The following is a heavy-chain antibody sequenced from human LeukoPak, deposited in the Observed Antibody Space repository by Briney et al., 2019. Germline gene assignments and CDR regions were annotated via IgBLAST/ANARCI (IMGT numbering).Heavy chain of an antibody. CDR2: IYHSGST. CDR1: GGSISSGGYY. J-gene: IGHJ4*02. Sequence: SETLSLTCTVSGGSISSGGYYWSWIRQHPGKGLEWIGYIYHSGSTYYNPSLKSRVTISVDTSKNQFSLKLSSVTAADTAVYYCAREGMRRHFDYWGQGTLVTVSS. V-gene: IGHV4-31*03. CDR3: AREGMRRHFDY. D-gene: IGHD6-13*01.